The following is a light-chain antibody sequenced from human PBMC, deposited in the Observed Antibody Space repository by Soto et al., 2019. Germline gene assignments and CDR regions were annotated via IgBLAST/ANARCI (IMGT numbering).Light chain of an antibody. J-gene: IGLJ2*01. CDR3: SSYAGSNIGV. Sequence: QSALTQPPSASGSPGQSVTISCTGTSSDVGGYNFVSWYQQHPGKAPKLMIYEVSERPSGVPDRFSGSKSGNTASLTVSGLQAEDEADYYCSSYAGSNIGVFGGGTNLTVL. V-gene: IGLV2-8*01. CDR1: SSDVGGYNF. CDR2: EVS.